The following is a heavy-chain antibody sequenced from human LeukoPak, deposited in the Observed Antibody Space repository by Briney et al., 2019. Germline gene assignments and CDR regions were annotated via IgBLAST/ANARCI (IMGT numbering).Heavy chain of an antibody. V-gene: IGHV4-59*01. Sequence: SETLSLTCTVSGDSISSYYWSWIRQSPGKGLEWIGYIYYSGSTNYNPSLKSRVTISVDTSKNQFSLKLSSVTAAVTAVYYCAREDCSGTGCSEYVWGQGTTVTVSS. CDR2: IYYSGST. CDR3: AREDCSGTGCSEYV. CDR1: GDSISSYY. J-gene: IGHJ6*02. D-gene: IGHD2-2*01.